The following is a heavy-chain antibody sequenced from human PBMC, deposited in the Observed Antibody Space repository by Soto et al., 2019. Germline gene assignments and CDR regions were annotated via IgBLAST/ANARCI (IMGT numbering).Heavy chain of an antibody. CDR2: IYYSGST. Sequence: PSETLSLTCTVSGGSISSYYWSWIRQPPGKGLEWIGYIYYSGSTNYNPSLKSRVTISVDTSKNQFSLKLSSVTAADTAVYYCASLEYYDFWSGYPGSDSYYYGMDVWGQGTTVTVSS. CDR1: GGSISSYY. CDR3: ASLEYYDFWSGYPGSDSYYYGMDV. D-gene: IGHD3-3*01. V-gene: IGHV4-59*01. J-gene: IGHJ6*02.